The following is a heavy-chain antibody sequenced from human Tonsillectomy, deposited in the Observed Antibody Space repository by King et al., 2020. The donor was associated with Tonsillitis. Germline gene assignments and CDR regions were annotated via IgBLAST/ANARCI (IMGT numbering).Heavy chain of an antibody. V-gene: IGHV4-34*01. CDR1: GGSFSVYY. D-gene: IGHD6-6*01. Sequence: VQLQQWGAGLLKPSETLFLTCAVSGGSFSVYYWSWIRQPPGKGLEWIGEVNHSGSTDYNPSLKSRVTVSVDTSRNQFSLKRSSVTAAVTAVYYCARGRHSSCWPFDYWGQGTLVTVSS. CDR3: ARGRHSSCWPFDY. J-gene: IGHJ4*02. CDR2: VNHSGST.